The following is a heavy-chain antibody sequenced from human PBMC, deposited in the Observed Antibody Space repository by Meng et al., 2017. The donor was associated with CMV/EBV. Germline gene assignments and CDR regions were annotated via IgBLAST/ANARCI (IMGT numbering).Heavy chain of an antibody. D-gene: IGHD2-15*01. J-gene: IGHJ4*02. Sequence: QGQVQQWGAGLLKPSESLSLTCAVYGGSFSGYYWSWIRQPPGKGLEWIGEINHSGSTNYNPSLKSRVTISVDTSKNQFSLKLSSVTAADTAVYYCASSLTYPDYWGQGTLVTVSS. CDR3: ASSLTYPDY. CDR1: GGSFSGYY. CDR2: INHSGST. V-gene: IGHV4-34*01.